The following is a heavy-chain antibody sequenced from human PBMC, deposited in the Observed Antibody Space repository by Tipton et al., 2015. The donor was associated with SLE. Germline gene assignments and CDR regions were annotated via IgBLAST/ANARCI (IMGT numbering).Heavy chain of an antibody. J-gene: IGHJ4*02. CDR1: GGSISSSSYY. CDR2: IHYSGST. CDR3: ARETHAGSIAAAATGGFDY. Sequence: TLSLTCTVSGGSISSSSYYWGWIRQPPGKGLEWIGSIHYSGSTYYNPSLKSRVTISVDTSKNQFSLKLSSVTAADTAVYYCARETHAGSIAAAATGGFDYWGQGTLVTVSS. D-gene: IGHD6-13*01. V-gene: IGHV4-39*02.